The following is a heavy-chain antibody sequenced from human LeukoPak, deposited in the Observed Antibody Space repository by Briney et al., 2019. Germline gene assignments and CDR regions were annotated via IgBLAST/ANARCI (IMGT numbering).Heavy chain of an antibody. CDR2: ISYDGSNK. D-gene: IGHD4-17*01. Sequence: GGSLRLSCAASGFTFSSYGMHWVRQAPGKGLEWVAVISYDGSNKYYADSVKGRFTISRDNSKNTLYLQMNSLRAEDTAVYYCAKWGTTVTTWGQGTLVTISS. J-gene: IGHJ5*02. CDR1: GFTFSSYG. V-gene: IGHV3-30*18. CDR3: AKWGTTVTT.